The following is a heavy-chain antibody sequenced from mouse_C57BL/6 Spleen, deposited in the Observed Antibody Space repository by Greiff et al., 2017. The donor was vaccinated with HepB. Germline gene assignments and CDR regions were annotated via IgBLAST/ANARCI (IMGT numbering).Heavy chain of an antibody. D-gene: IGHD2-4*01. J-gene: IGHJ1*03. Sequence: EVKLMESGPGLVKPSQSLSLTCSVTGYSITSGYYWNWIRQFPGNKLEWMGYISYDGSNNYNPSLKNRISITRDTSKNQFFLKLNSATTEDTATYYCAREENYYDYPWYFDVWGTGTTVTVSS. CDR3: AREENYYDYPWYFDV. CDR1: GYSITSGYY. V-gene: IGHV3-6*01. CDR2: ISYDGSN.